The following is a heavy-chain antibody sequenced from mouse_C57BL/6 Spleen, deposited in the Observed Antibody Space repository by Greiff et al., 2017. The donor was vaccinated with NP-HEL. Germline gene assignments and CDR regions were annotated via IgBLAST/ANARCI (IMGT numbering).Heavy chain of an antibody. CDR1: GYTFTSYW. CDR3: ARSPSYDGLGTMDY. Sequence: QVQLQQPGAELVKPGASVKLSCKASGYTFTSYWMHWVKQRPGQGLEWIGMIHPNSGSTNYNEKFKSKATLTVDKSSSTAYMQLSSLTSEDSAVYYCARSPSYDGLGTMDYWGQGTSVTVSS. J-gene: IGHJ4*01. D-gene: IGHD2-3*01. V-gene: IGHV1-64*01. CDR2: IHPNSGST.